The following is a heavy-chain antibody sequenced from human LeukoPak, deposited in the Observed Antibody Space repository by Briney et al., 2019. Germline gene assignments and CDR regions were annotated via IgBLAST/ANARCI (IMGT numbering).Heavy chain of an antibody. V-gene: IGHV3-7*01. D-gene: IGHD3-3*01. CDR2: IKQDGSEK. Sequence: GGSLRLSCAVSGFTFSSYWMSWVRQAPGKGLEWVANIKQDGSEKYYVDSVKGRFTISRDNAKNSLFLQMNSLRAEDTAVYYCARFTANYDFWSVLPHYFDYWGQGTLVTVSS. CDR3: ARFTANYDFWSVLPHYFDY. CDR1: GFTFSSYW. J-gene: IGHJ4*02.